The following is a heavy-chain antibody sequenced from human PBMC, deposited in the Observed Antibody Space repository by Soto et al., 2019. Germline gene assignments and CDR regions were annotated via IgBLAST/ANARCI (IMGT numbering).Heavy chain of an antibody. J-gene: IGHJ4*02. CDR2: ISAYNGNT. Sequence: QVQLVQSVAEVKKPGASVKVSCKASGYTFTNYAFSWVRQAPGQGLEWMGWISAYNGNTNYPQKLQVRVTMTTDTSTTRAYIELRSLRSDDTAVYYCGKDIAAAGPFDCWGQGTLVTVAS. V-gene: IGHV1-18*01. D-gene: IGHD6-13*01. CDR3: GKDIAAAGPFDC. CDR1: GYTFTNYA.